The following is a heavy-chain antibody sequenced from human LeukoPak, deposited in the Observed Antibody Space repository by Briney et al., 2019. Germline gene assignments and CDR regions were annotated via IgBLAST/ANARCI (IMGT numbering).Heavy chain of an antibody. D-gene: IGHD5-18*01. CDR2: IREERGQE. CDR1: GLTVSNHW. Sequence: GGSLRLSCVASGLTVSNHWMSWVRQAPGKGLEWVANIREERGQEYYVDSVKGRFTISKNSAKSSLYLQMNTLRVEDTAMYYCASLDTAKQPLANHWGQGTLVTVSS. V-gene: IGHV3-7*03. J-gene: IGHJ5*02. CDR3: ASLDTAKQPLANH.